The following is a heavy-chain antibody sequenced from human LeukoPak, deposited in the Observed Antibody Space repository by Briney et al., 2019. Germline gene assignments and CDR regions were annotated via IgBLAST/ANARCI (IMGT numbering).Heavy chain of an antibody. CDR3: ARPVVVTAIRPDAFDI. D-gene: IGHD2-21*02. V-gene: IGHV3-7*01. J-gene: IGHJ3*02. CDR2: IDQGGSTK. Sequence: GGSLRLSCAASGFTFNTYWMIWVRQAPGKGLEWVANIDQGGSTKYYVDSLKGRFTISRDNAKNSLYLQMNSLRAEDTAVYYCARPVVVTAIRPDAFDIWGQGTMVTVSS. CDR1: GFTFNTYW.